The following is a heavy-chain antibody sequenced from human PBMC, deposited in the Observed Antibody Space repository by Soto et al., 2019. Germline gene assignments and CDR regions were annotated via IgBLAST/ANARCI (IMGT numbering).Heavy chain of an antibody. J-gene: IGHJ4*02. CDR3: ARVGLRYGDYPADFDY. CDR1: GYTFTSYG. CDR2: ISAYNGNT. V-gene: IGHV1-18*01. D-gene: IGHD4-17*01. Sequence: QVQLVQSGAEVKKPGATEKVSCEASGYTFTSYGISWVRQAPGQGLEWMGWISAYNGNTNYAQKLQGRVTMTTDTSTSTAYMELRSLRSDDTAVYYCARVGLRYGDYPADFDYWGQGTLVTVSS.